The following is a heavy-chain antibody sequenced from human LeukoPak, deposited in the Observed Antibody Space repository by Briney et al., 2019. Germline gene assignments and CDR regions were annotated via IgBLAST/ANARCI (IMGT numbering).Heavy chain of an antibody. Sequence: GGSLRLSCAASGFTVSSNYMSWVRQAPGKGLEWVSVIYSGGSTYYADSVKGRFTISRDNSKNTLYLQMNSLRAEDAAVYYCARISSSSYGSNNWFDPWGQGTLVTVSS. J-gene: IGHJ5*02. CDR3: ARISSSSYGSNNWFDP. CDR1: GFTVSSNY. CDR2: IYSGGST. D-gene: IGHD6-13*01. V-gene: IGHV3-66*01.